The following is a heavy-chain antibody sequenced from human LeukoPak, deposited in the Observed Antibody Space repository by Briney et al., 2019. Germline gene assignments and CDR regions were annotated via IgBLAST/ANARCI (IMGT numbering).Heavy chain of an antibody. J-gene: IGHJ5*02. V-gene: IGHV3-7*01. CDR1: GFTFSSYW. D-gene: IGHD5-18*01. Sequence: GGSLRLSCAASGFTFSSYWMSWVRQAPGKGLEWVANIKQDGSEKYYVDPVKGRFTISRDNAKNSLYLQMNSLRAEDTAVYYCARDKGYSYGHLAEGWFDPWGQGTLVTVSS. CDR2: IKQDGSEK. CDR3: ARDKGYSYGHLAEGWFDP.